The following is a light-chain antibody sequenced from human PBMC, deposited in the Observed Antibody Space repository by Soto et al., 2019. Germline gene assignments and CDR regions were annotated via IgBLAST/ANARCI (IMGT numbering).Light chain of an antibody. CDR2: RNT. CDR1: SSNIGANYD. Sequence: QSALTQPPSVSGAPGQRVTISCTGSSSNIGANYDVHWYHHLPETAPKLLIYRNTDRPSGVSDRFSGSRSGTSASLAITGLQAEDEGDFYCQSFDNSLNSVVFGGGTKLTVL. V-gene: IGLV1-40*01. CDR3: QSFDNSLNSVV. J-gene: IGLJ2*01.